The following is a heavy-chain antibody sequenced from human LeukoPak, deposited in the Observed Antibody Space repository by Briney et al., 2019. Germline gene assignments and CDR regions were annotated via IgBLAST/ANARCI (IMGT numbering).Heavy chain of an antibody. CDR3: ARGRYNSGWLKEKTWFDP. V-gene: IGHV4-30-4*07. CDR1: GVSISRGGYS. D-gene: IGHD6-19*01. J-gene: IGHJ5*02. CDR2: IYHSGST. Sequence: SETLPLTCAVSGVSISRGGYSWSWIRQPPGKGLEWIGYIYHSGSTNYNPSLKSRLTISVDTSNNQFSLRLSSVTAADTAVYYCARGRYNSGWLKEKTWFDPWGQGALVTVSS.